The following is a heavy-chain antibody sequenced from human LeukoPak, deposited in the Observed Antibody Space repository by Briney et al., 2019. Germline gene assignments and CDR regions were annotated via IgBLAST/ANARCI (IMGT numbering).Heavy chain of an antibody. J-gene: IGHJ4*02. CDR3: ARGIESYGDYGY. D-gene: IGHD4-17*01. V-gene: IGHV4-59*01. CDR1: GGPISGSY. Sequence: SETLSLTCTVSGGPISGSYWSWIRQPPGKGLEWIAYMYSSGSTNYNPSLKSRVTISIDTSKNQFSLKLSSLTAADTAIYYCARGIESYGDYGYWGQGILVTVSS. CDR2: MYSSGST.